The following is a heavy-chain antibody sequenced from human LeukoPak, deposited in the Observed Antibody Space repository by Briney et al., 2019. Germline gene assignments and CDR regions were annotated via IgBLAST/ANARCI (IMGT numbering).Heavy chain of an antibody. Sequence: PGGSLRLSCAASGFTFSSYAMSWVRQAPGKGLEWVSAISGSGGSTYYADSVKGRFTISRDNSKNTLYLQMNSLRAEDTAVYYCEKDPTYYYDSTGGLLYWGQGTLVTVSS. V-gene: IGHV3-23*01. CDR3: EKDPTYYYDSTGGLLY. CDR2: ISGSGGST. D-gene: IGHD3-22*01. J-gene: IGHJ4*02. CDR1: GFTFSSYA.